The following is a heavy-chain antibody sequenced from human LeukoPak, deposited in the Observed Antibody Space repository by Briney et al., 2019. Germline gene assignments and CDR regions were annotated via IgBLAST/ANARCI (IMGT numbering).Heavy chain of an antibody. CDR3: AKRGLSSGWYPTNLDFDY. CDR1: GFTFSSYA. J-gene: IGHJ4*02. D-gene: IGHD6-19*01. Sequence: GGSLRPSCAASGFTFSSYAMSWVRQAPGKGLEWVSAISGSGGSTYYADSVKGRFTISRDNSKNTLYLQMNSLRAEDTAVYYCAKRGLSSGWYPTNLDFDYWGQGTLVTVSS. CDR2: ISGSGGST. V-gene: IGHV3-23*01.